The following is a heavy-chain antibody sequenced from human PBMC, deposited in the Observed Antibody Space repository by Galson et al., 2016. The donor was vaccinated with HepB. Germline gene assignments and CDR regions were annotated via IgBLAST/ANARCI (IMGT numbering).Heavy chain of an antibody. D-gene: IGHD3-10*01. CDR1: GFSFSSYS. J-gene: IGHJ6*02. V-gene: IGHV3-48*02. CDR3: ARVLIMVRGVMWRGYYAMDV. Sequence: SLRLSCAASGFSFSSYSMNWVRQAPGRGLEWVAYIRSDSNTIHYADSVKGRFTISRDNVRNSLYLQMNRLRHEDTAVYYCARVLIMVRGVMWRGYYAMDVWGQGTTVTVAS. CDR2: IRSDSNTI.